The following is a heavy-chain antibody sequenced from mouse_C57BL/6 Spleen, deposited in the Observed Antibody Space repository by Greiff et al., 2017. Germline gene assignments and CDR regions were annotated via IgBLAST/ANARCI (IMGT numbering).Heavy chain of an antibody. CDR2: INPSSGYT. Sequence: VQLVESGAELARPGASVKMSCKASGYTFTSYTMHWVKQRPGQGLEWIGYINPSSGYTKYNQKFKDKATLTADKSSSTAYMQLSSLTSEDSAVYYCARRDDYDVDYAMDYWGQGTSVTVSS. CDR3: ARRDDYDVDYAMDY. CDR1: GYTFTSYT. J-gene: IGHJ4*01. V-gene: IGHV1-4*01. D-gene: IGHD2-4*01.